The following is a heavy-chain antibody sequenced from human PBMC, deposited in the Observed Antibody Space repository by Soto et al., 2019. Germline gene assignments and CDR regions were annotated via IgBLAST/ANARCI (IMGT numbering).Heavy chain of an antibody. CDR2: INPNSGGT. Sequence: QVQLVQSGAEVKKPGASVKVSCKASGYTFTGYYMHWVRQAPGQGLEWMGWINPNSGGTNYAQKFQGWVTMTRDTSISTAYMELSRLRSDDTAVYYCARQGNSTTVTHHAFDIWGQGTMVTVSS. J-gene: IGHJ3*02. CDR1: GYTFTGYY. CDR3: ARQGNSTTVTHHAFDI. V-gene: IGHV1-2*04. D-gene: IGHD4-17*01.